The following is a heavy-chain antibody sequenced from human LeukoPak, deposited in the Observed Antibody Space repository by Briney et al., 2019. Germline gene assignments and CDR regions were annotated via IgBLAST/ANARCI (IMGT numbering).Heavy chain of an antibody. V-gene: IGHV4-4*02. J-gene: IGHJ6*02. CDR1: GGSISSSNW. CDR2: IYHSGST. D-gene: IGHD3-22*01. CDR3: ARLGARGYYYDSSAPPYMDV. Sequence: TSETLSLTCAVSGGSISSSNWWSWVRQPPGQGLEWIGEIYHSGSTNYNPSLKSRVTISVDKAKNQFSLKLSSVTAADTAVCYCARLGARGYYYDSSAPPYMDVWGQGTTVTVSS.